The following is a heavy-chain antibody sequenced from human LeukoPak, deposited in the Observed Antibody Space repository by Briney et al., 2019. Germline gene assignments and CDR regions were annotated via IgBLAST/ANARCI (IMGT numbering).Heavy chain of an antibody. CDR3: ARQRRCELLQGKPFDY. CDR2: ISSSGSTI. V-gene: IGHV3-48*03. D-gene: IGHD1-26*01. CDR1: GFTFSSYE. Sequence: GGSLRLSCAASGFTFSSYEMNWVRQAPGKGLEWVSYISSSGSTIYYADSVKGRFTISRDNAKNSLYLQMNSLRAEDTAVYYCARQRRCELLQGKPFDYWGQGTLVTVSS. J-gene: IGHJ4*02.